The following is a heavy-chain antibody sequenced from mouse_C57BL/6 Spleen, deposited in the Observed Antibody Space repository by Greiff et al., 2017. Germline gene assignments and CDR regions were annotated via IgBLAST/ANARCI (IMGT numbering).Heavy chain of an antibody. D-gene: IGHD1-1*01. CDR1: GYTFTSYW. CDR2: IDPSDSYT. CDR3: ARSGGSSYFDY. V-gene: IGHV1-50*01. J-gene: IGHJ2*01. Sequence: VQLQQPGAELVKPGASVKLSCKASGYTFTSYWMQWVKQRPGQGLEWIGEIDPSDSYTNYNQKFKGKATLTVDTSSSTAYMQLSSLTSEDSSVYYCARSGGSSYFDYWGKGTTLTVSS.